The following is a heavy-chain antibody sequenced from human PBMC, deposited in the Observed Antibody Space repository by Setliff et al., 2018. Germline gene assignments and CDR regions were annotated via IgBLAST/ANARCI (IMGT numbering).Heavy chain of an antibody. Sequence: GESLTISCKGSGYSFTSYWIGWVRQMPGKGLEWMGIIYPGDSDTRYSPSFQGQDTISADKSISTAYLQWSSLKASDTAMYYCARYDSSGYHYYYGMDVWGQGTTVTVSS. CDR2: IYPGDSDT. J-gene: IGHJ6*02. D-gene: IGHD3-22*01. V-gene: IGHV5-51*01. CDR1: GYSFTSYW. CDR3: ARYDSSGYHYYYGMDV.